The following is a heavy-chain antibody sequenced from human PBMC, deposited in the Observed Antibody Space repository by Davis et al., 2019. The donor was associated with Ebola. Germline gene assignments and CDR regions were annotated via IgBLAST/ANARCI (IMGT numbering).Heavy chain of an antibody. V-gene: IGHV3-7*03. Sequence: GESLKISCAASGFTFSTYWMNWVRQAPGKGLEWVANINQAGSEKYYVDSVKGRFTISRDNAKNSLYLQMNSLRAEDTAVYYCAREIEYYEILTGYFPYWGQGTLVTVSS. CDR1: GFTFSTYW. D-gene: IGHD3-9*01. J-gene: IGHJ4*02. CDR3: AREIEYYEILTGYFPY. CDR2: INQAGSEK.